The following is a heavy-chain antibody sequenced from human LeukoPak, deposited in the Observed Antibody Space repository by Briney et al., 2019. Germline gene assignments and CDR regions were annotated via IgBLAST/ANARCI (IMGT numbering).Heavy chain of an antibody. V-gene: IGHV1-46*01. CDR1: RYTFTSYL. CDR3: ARDLGLRGVTNWFDP. J-gene: IGHJ5*02. Sequence: ASVKVSCKASRYTFTSYLIHWVRQAPEQGLEWMGMIDPSGGDSVYAHQFRGRVTMTRDTSTSTLYMDLSSLRSEDTAIYYCARDLGLRGVTNWFDPWGQGTLVTVSS. D-gene: IGHD3-10*01. CDR2: IDPSGGDS.